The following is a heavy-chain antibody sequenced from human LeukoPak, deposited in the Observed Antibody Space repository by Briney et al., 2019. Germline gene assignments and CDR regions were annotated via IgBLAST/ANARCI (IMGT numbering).Heavy chain of an antibody. CDR1: GYTFTAYY. CDR3: ARVRYRLAETYIDY. CDR2: INPNSGDT. J-gene: IGHJ4*02. V-gene: IGHV1-2*02. D-gene: IGHD3-16*01. Sequence: GASVKVSCKASGYTFTAYYVHWVRQAPGQGLEWMGWINPNSGDTNYAQKFQGRDTMTRDTSISTAYMELSRLRSDDTAVYYCARVRYRLAETYIDYWGQGTLVTVSS.